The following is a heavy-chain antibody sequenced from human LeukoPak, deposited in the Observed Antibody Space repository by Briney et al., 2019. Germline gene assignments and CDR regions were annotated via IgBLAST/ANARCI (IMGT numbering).Heavy chain of an antibody. CDR3: ARDSYYYRSGSQYYFDY. D-gene: IGHD3-10*01. J-gene: IGHJ4*02. V-gene: IGHV3-20*04. CDR1: GFTFDDYG. Sequence: PGGSLRLSCAASGFTFDDYGMSWVRHAPGKGLEWVSGINWNGSSTGYADSVKGRFTISRDNAKNSLYLQMNSLRAEDTALYYCARDSYYYRSGSQYYFDYWGQGTLVTVSS. CDR2: INWNGSST.